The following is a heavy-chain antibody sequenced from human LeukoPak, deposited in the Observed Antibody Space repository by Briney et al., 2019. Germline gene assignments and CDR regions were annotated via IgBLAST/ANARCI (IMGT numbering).Heavy chain of an antibody. CDR2: ISGSGGST. CDR3: ANVRGWSRVYY. V-gene: IGHV3-23*01. Sequence: PGGSLRLSCVASGFTFSSYAMSWVRQAPGKGLEWVSAISGSGGSTYYADSVKGRFTISRDNSKNTLYLQMNSLRAEDTAVYYCANVRGWSRVYYWGQGTLVTVSS. CDR1: GFTFSSYA. D-gene: IGHD6-19*01. J-gene: IGHJ4*02.